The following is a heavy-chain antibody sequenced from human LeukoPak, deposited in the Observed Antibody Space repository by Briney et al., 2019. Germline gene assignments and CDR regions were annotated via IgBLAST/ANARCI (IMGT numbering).Heavy chain of an antibody. Sequence: GGSLRLSCAASGFIFSDYAMSWVRQAPGKGLEWVSSISSSSSYIYYADSVKGRFTISRDNAKNSLYLQMNSLRAEDTAVYYCARFCTLPGYWGQGTLVTVSS. V-gene: IGHV3-21*01. J-gene: IGHJ4*02. CDR1: GFIFSDYA. D-gene: IGHD2-8*01. CDR2: ISSSSSYI. CDR3: ARFCTLPGY.